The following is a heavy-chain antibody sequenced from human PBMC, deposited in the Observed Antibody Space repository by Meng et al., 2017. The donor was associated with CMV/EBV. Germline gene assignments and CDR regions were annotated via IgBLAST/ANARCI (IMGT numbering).Heavy chain of an antibody. J-gene: IGHJ4*02. CDR2: ISAYNGNT. CDR3: ARVLGGSYLFDY. D-gene: IGHD1-26*01. Sequence: ASVKVSCKASGYTSISYGISWVRQAPGQGREWMGWISAYNGNTNYAQKLQGRVTMTTDTSTSTAYMELRSLRSDDTAVYYCARVLGGSYLFDYWGQGTLVTVSS. V-gene: IGHV1-18*01. CDR1: GYTSISYG.